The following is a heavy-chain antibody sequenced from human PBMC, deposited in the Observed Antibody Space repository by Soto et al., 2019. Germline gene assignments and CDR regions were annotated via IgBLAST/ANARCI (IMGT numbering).Heavy chain of an antibody. V-gene: IGHV3-11*05. CDR2: ISSSSSYT. Sequence: QVQLVESGGGLVKPGGSLRLSCAASGFTFSDNYMSWIRQAPGKGLEWVSYISSSSSYTNYADSVKGRFTISRDNAKNSLYLQMNSLRAEDTAVYYCARGPFYGDYVENGMDVWGQGTTVTVSS. J-gene: IGHJ6*02. CDR1: GFTFSDNY. D-gene: IGHD4-17*01. CDR3: ARGPFYGDYVENGMDV.